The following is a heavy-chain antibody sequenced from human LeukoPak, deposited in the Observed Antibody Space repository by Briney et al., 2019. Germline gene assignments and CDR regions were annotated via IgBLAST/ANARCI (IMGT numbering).Heavy chain of an antibody. V-gene: IGHV1-46*01. CDR3: ARGQNRYDSSGLVSDY. CDR1: GYTFTSYY. D-gene: IGHD3-22*01. Sequence: ASVKVSCKASGYTFTSYYMHWVRQAPGQGLEWMGIINPSGGSTSYAQKFQGRVTMTRDMSTSTDYMELSSLRSEDTAVYYCARGQNRYDSSGLVSDYWGQGTLVTVSS. J-gene: IGHJ4*02. CDR2: INPSGGST.